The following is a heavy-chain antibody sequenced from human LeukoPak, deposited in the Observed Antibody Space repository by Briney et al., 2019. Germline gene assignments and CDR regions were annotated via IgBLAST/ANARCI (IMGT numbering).Heavy chain of an antibody. Sequence: GGSLRLSCAASGFTFNDYYMSWLRQAPGKGLEWLSYISSSSGDTNYADSVKGRFAISRDNARNTLYLQMNYLSVEDTAVYYCAREGYYYDSSGKGGYFQHWGQGTLVTVSS. CDR2: ISSSSGDT. CDR3: AREGYYYDSSGKGGYFQH. J-gene: IGHJ1*01. D-gene: IGHD3-22*01. CDR1: GFTFNDYY. V-gene: IGHV3-11*06.